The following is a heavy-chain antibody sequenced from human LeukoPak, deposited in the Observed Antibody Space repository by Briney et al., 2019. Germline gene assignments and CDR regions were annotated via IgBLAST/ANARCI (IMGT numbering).Heavy chain of an antibody. D-gene: IGHD5-24*01. V-gene: IGHV3-23*01. CDR3: AKGWRGYNPDF. CDR2: ISSGSSTSYA. CDR1: GFTFSTYA. Sequence: TGGSLRLSCAASGFTFSTYAMSWVRQAPGKGLEWVSSISSGSSTSYAGYADSVTGRFSISRDNSKNTLYLQMSSLRAEDTAVYYCAKGWRGYNPDFWGQGTLVTVSS. J-gene: IGHJ4*02.